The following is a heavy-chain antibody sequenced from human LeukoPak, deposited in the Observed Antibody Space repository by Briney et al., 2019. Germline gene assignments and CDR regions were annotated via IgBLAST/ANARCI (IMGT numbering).Heavy chain of an antibody. J-gene: IGHJ3*02. CDR2: IRSXXSTI. D-gene: IGHD2-21*01. V-gene: IGHV3-48*03. CDR3: AGGDPKLDAFDI. Sequence: PGGSLRLSCAASXFXXXXXXXXXVXXXPGXXXXXVSYIRSXXSTIXYEDSVKGRFNISRDNAKNSLYLQMNSLRAEDTXVXYCAGGDPKLDAFDIWGQGTMVTVSS. CDR1: XFXXXXXX.